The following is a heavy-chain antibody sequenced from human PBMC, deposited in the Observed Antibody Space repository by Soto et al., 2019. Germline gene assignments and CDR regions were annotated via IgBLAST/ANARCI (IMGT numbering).Heavy chain of an antibody. CDR3: TTDHERKYYFDY. J-gene: IGHJ4*02. CDR2: IKSKTDGGTT. CDR1: GFNISNAW. Sequence: GGSLRLSCAASGFNISNAWMNWVSKAPGKGLEWVGRIKSKTDGGTTDYAAPVKGRFTISRDDSKNTLYLQMNSLKTEDTAVYYCTTDHERKYYFDYWGQGTLVTVSS. V-gene: IGHV3-15*07.